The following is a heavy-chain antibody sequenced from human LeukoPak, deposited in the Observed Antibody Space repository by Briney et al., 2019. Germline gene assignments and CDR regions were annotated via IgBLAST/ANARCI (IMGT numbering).Heavy chain of an antibody. CDR1: GFTFDDYA. J-gene: IGHJ3*02. CDR3: AKGLVFDI. V-gene: IGHV3-9*01. CDR2: IARNSGNI. Sequence: GGSLRLSCAASGFTFDDYAMHWVRQAPGKGPEWVSGIARNSGNIGYADSVKGRFTISRDNAKKSLYLQMNSLRAEDTALYYCAKGLVFDIWGQGTMFTVSS.